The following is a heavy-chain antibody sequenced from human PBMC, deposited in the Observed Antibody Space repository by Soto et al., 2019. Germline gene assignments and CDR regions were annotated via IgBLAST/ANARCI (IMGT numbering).Heavy chain of an antibody. V-gene: IGHV1-2*02. CDR1: GYTFTGHY. Sequence: QVQLVQSGAEVKKPGASVRVSCKASGYTFTGHYIHWVRQAPGQGLEWMGWINPNSGSTTYAQKFQGRVRMTRDTYISTAYMELSSLRSDDTAVFYCETVDGVVGIWFDPWGQGTLVTVSS. CDR3: ETVDGVVGIWFDP. CDR2: INPNSGST. J-gene: IGHJ5*02. D-gene: IGHD3-3*01.